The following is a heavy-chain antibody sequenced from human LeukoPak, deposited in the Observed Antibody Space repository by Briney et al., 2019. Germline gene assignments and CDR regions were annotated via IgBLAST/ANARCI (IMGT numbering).Heavy chain of an antibody. CDR2: IYYSGST. Sequence: SETLSLTCTVFGGSISSYYWRSIRQPPGKGLEWIGYIYYSGSTNYNPSLKSRVTISVDTSKNQFSLKLSSVTAADTAGYYCARLRRTRSSFDPWGQGTLVTVSS. J-gene: IGHJ5*02. CDR3: ARLRRTRSSFDP. V-gene: IGHV4-59*08. CDR1: GGSISSYY.